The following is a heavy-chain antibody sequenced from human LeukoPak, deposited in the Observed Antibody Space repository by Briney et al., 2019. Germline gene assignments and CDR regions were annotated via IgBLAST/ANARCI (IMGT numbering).Heavy chain of an antibody. CDR2: INPISGGT. D-gene: IGHD3-22*01. J-gene: IGHJ6*02. CDR3: ARVAYDAHYYQYGMDV. Sequence: ASVKVSCKASRYTFTGYYMHYLRQAPGQGLEWMGWINPISGGTHFAQKFQGRVTMTRDTSISTAYMELSRLKSDDTAVYYCARVAYDAHYYQYGMDVWGQGTTVTVSS. V-gene: IGHV1-2*02. CDR1: RYTFTGYY.